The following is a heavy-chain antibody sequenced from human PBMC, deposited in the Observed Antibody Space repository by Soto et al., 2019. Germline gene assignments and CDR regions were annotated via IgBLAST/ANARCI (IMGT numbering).Heavy chain of an antibody. CDR3: ARDRYCGGDCYPYYYYYYGMDV. D-gene: IGHD2-21*02. J-gene: IGHJ6*02. V-gene: IGHV3-48*02. Sequence: PGGSLRLSCAASGFTFSSYSMNWVRQAPGKGLEWVSYISSSSTIYYADSVKGRFTISRDNAKNSLYLQMNSLGDEDTAVYYCARDRYCGGDCYPYYYYYYGMDVWGQGTTVTVSS. CDR1: GFTFSSYS. CDR2: ISSSSTI.